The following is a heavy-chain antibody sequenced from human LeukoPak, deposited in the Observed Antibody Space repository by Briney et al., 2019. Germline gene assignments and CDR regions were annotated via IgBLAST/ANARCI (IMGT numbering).Heavy chain of an antibody. Sequence: GGSLRLSCAASGLTFSNYAMSWVRQAPGKGLEWVSAISGSGGNTYYADSVKGRFTISRDISKNTLYLQLNSLRAEDTAVFYCARCFFYDSSGHDYPDSWGQGTLVTVSS. J-gene: IGHJ4*02. CDR1: GLTFSNYA. CDR2: ISGSGGNT. V-gene: IGHV3-23*01. CDR3: ARCFFYDSSGHDYPDS. D-gene: IGHD3-22*01.